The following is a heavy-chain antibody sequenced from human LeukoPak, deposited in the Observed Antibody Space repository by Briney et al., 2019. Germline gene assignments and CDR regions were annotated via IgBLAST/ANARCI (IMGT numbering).Heavy chain of an antibody. CDR1: GFTFSSYS. CDR3: ARVPNIAAAGTFSYYYYYMDV. D-gene: IGHD6-13*01. J-gene: IGHJ6*03. Sequence: GGSLRLSCAASGFTFSSYSMNWVRQAPGKGLEWVSYISSSSSTIYYADSVKGRFTISRDNAKNSLYLQMNSLRAEDTAVYYCARVPNIAAAGTFSYYYYYMDVWGKGITVTVSS. V-gene: IGHV3-48*04. CDR2: ISSSSSTI.